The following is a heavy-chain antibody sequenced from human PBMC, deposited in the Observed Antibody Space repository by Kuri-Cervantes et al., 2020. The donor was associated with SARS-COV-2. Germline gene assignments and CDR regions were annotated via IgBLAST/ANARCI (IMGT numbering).Heavy chain of an antibody. Sequence: GGSLRLSCAASGFTFGSYAMNWVRQAPGKGLEWVSYISSSSSAIYYPDSVKGRFTMSGDNAKNSLYLQMNSLRAEDTAVYYCARATNYYDSSGYSFSTGGCFDYWGQGTLVTVSS. J-gene: IGHJ4*02. CDR1: GFTFGSYA. CDR3: ARATNYYDSSGYSFSTGGCFDY. CDR2: ISSSSSAI. V-gene: IGHV3-48*01. D-gene: IGHD3-22*01.